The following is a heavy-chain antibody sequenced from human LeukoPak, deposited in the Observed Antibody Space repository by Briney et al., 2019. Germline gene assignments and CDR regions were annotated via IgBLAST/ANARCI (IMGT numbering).Heavy chain of an antibody. Sequence: GGSLRHSCVASRFSFSSYWMHWVRQAPGKGLVWVSRISGEGRSTTYADSVKGRFTIYRDNDKNTLYLQMSSLRAEDTAVYYCARRHFPVGTTDRDDYWGQGTLVTVSS. CDR1: RFSFSSYW. CDR2: ISGEGRST. D-gene: IGHD1-26*01. J-gene: IGHJ4*02. V-gene: IGHV3-74*01. CDR3: ARRHFPVGTTDRDDY.